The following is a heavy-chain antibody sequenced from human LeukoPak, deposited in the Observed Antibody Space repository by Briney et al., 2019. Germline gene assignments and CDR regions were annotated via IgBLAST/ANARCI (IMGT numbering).Heavy chain of an antibody. D-gene: IGHD3-10*01. V-gene: IGHV4-39*07. CDR3: ARGGYGSGSKPVRYYYYMDV. J-gene: IGHJ6*03. Sequence: PSETLSLTCTVSGGSISSSSYYWGWIRQPPGKGLEWIGSIYYSGSTYYNPSLKSRVTISVDTSKNQFSLKLSSVTAADTAVYYCARGGYGSGSKPVRYYYYMDVWGKGTTVTVSS. CDR2: IYYSGST. CDR1: GGSISSSSYY.